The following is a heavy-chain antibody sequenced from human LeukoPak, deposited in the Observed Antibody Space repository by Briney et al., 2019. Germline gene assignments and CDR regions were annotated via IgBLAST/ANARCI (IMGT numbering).Heavy chain of an antibody. CDR3: ASRDGYNSDY. J-gene: IGHJ4*02. Sequence: GGSLRLSCAASGFSFTSYAMSWVRQAPGKGLEWVSAISGSGGSTYYADSVKGRFTISRDNAKNSLYLQMNSLRAEDTAVYYCASRDGYNSDYWGQGTLVTVSS. V-gene: IGHV3-23*01. CDR2: ISGSGGST. D-gene: IGHD5-24*01. CDR1: GFSFTSYA.